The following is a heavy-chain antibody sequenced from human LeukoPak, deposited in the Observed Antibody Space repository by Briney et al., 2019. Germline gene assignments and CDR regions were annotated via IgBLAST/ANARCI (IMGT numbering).Heavy chain of an antibody. V-gene: IGHV3-30*01. CDR3: ARGHASGSWLIDY. CDR1: GFSFSSYA. D-gene: IGHD3-10*01. J-gene: IGHJ4*02. Sequence: PGGSLRLSCAASGFSFSSYAIHWVRQAPGKGLEWVTFMSSDGGNQYHADSVRGRFTISRDNSKNALYMQMNSLRAEDTAVYHCARGHASGSWLIDYWGLGTLVTASS. CDR2: MSSDGGNQ.